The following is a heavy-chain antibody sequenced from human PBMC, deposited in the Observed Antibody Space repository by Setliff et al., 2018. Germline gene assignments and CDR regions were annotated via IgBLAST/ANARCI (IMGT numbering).Heavy chain of an antibody. CDR1: GFSFSNVW. D-gene: IGHD3-3*01. J-gene: IGHJ5*02. CDR2: IKSNSDGGTT. CDR3: TTDPYRPYYDFWSGFYT. Sequence: GGSLRLSCAASGFSFSNVWLSWVRQAPGKGLEWVGRIKSNSDGGTTDYAAPVKGRFTISRNDSENTVFLQMNNLNTEDTAVYYCTTDPYRPYYDFWSGFYTWGQGALVTVSS. V-gene: IGHV3-15*01.